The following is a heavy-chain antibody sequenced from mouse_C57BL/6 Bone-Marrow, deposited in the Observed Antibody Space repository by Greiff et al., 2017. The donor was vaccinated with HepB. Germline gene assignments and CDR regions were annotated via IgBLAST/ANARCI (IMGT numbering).Heavy chain of an antibody. CDR3: ARRIYYYGSFDY. CDR1: GYSITSGYY. CDR2: ISYDGSN. Sequence: VQLQQSGPGLVKPSQSLSLTCSVTGYSITSGYYWNWIRQFPGNKLEWMGYISYDGSNNYNPSLKNRISITRDTSKNQFFLKLNSVTTEDTATYYCARRIYYYGSFDYWGQGTTLTVSS. D-gene: IGHD1-1*01. V-gene: IGHV3-6*01. J-gene: IGHJ2*01.